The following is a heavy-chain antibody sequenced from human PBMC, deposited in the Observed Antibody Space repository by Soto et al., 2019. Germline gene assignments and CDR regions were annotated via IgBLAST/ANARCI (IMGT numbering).Heavy chain of an antibody. J-gene: IGHJ3*02. CDR2: ISSSSSYI. D-gene: IGHD3-3*01. CDR1: GFTFSSYS. V-gene: IGHV3-21*01. Sequence: EVQLVESGGGLVKPGGSLRLSCAASGFTFSSYSMNWVRKAPGKGLEWVSSISSSSSYIYYADSVKGRFTISRDNAKNSLYLQMNSLRAEDTAVYYCARAFADHGDIWGQGTMVTVSS. CDR3: ARAFADHGDI.